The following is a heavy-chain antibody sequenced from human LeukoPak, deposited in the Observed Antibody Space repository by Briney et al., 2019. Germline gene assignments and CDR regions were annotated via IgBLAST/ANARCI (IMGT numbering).Heavy chain of an antibody. V-gene: IGHV3-48*04. Sequence: GGSLRLSCAASGFSFSSHSMNWVRQAPGKGLEWVSYISSSSSSTYYADSVKGRFTISRDNAKNSLFLQMNSLRAEDTAVYYCARGPPYYYDSSGYDYWGQGTLVTVSS. CDR2: ISSSSSST. D-gene: IGHD3-22*01. CDR3: ARGPPYYYDSSGYDY. CDR1: GFSFSSHS. J-gene: IGHJ4*02.